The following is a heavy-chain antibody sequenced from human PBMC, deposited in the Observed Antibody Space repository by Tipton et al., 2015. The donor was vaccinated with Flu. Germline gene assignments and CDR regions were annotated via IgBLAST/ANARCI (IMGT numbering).Heavy chain of an antibody. D-gene: IGHD3-10*02. CDR1: SGSIRSTNYF. J-gene: IGHJ4*02. V-gene: IGHV4-39*01. CDR3: ARLSYYDVDLKNFYFDH. Sequence: PGLVKPSETLSLTCTVSSGSIRSTNYFCAWIRQPPGKRLELIGSIYPSGTTYYNPSLKSRVTISVDTSKSQFSLKLRSVTAADTAVYYCARLSYYDVDLKNFYFDHWGQGALVTVSS. CDR2: IYPSGTT.